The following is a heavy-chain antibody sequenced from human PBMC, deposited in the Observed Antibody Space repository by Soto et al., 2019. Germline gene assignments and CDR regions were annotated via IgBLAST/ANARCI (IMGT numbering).Heavy chain of an antibody. CDR2: MNPNSGNT. J-gene: IGHJ5*01. D-gene: IGHD6-19*01. Sequence: QVQLVQSGTEVKTPGASVKVSCKASGYTFTSFDIQWVRQATGQGLEWMGWMNPNSGNTGYAQKFQGRVTMTRDTSITTAYMELSSLSSEYTAVYYCARDRAYGWYWFDSWGQGTLVTVSS. CDR1: GYTFTSFD. CDR3: ARDRAYGWYWFDS. V-gene: IGHV1-8*01.